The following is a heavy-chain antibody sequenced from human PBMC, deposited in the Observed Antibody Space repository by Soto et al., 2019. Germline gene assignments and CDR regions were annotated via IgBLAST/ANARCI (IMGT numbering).Heavy chain of an antibody. Sequence: GGSLRLSCAASGFTFSSYAMSWVRQAPGKGLEWVSAISGSGGSTYYADSVKGRFTISRDNSKNTLYLQMNSLRAEDTAVYYCAKVKGSHSSSLLSIDYWGQGTLVTVS. V-gene: IGHV3-23*01. CDR2: ISGSGGST. D-gene: IGHD6-6*01. CDR1: GFTFSSYA. CDR3: AKVKGSHSSSLLSIDY. J-gene: IGHJ4*02.